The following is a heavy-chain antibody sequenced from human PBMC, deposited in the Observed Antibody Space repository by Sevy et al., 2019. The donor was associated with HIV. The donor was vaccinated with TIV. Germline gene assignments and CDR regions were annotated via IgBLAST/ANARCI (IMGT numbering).Heavy chain of an antibody. V-gene: IGHV3-15*01. J-gene: IGHJ6*02. CDR2: IRNDPDGGTT. D-gene: IGHD5-12*01. CDR3: STDIVVQSGYSYDFSTFNPDLPHNSGADV. CDR1: GFTFRNAW. Sequence: GGSLRLSCTASGFTFRNAWMTWVRQVPGKGLEWVGRIRNDPDGGTTDYAAPVGGRFTISRGDSKNTMYLQMNSLKSVDTAVYYCSTDIVVQSGYSYDFSTFNPDLPHNSGADVWGQGTTVTVSS.